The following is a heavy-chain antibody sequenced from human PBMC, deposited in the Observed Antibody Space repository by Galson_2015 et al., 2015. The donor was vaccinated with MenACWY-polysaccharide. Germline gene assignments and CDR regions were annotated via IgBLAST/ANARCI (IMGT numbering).Heavy chain of an antibody. Sequence: SLRLSCAASRITFSRDGFHWVRQAPGKGLEWVAVSRSHNSKQFYADSVKGRFTVSRDESTSTLYLQMNSLRPEDTAVYYCARDRPDCSVGTCLPGNYFDYWGQGTLVTVSS. D-gene: IGHD2-15*01. J-gene: IGHJ4*02. V-gene: IGHV3-30-3*01. CDR2: SRSHNSKQ. CDR1: RITFSRDG. CDR3: ARDRPDCSVGTCLPGNYFDY.